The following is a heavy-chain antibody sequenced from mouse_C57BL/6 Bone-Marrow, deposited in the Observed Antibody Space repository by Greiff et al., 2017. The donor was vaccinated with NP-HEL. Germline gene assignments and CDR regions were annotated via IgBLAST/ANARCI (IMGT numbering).Heavy chain of an antibody. CDR1: GFTFTDYY. CDR2: IRNKANGYTT. Sequence: EVKLVESGGGLVQPGGSLSLSCAASGFTFTDYYMSWVRQPPGKALEWLGFIRNKANGYTTEYSASVKGRFTISRDNSQSILYLQMNALRAGDSATYYCARYYGRMDYWGQGTSVTVSS. CDR3: ARYYGRMDY. D-gene: IGHD1-1*02. J-gene: IGHJ4*01. V-gene: IGHV7-3*01.